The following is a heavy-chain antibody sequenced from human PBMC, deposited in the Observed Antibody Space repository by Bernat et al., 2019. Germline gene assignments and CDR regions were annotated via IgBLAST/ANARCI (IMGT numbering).Heavy chain of an antibody. CDR2: ISSDGIST. J-gene: IGHJ4*02. D-gene: IGHD2-15*01. CDR1: GFTFSSYA. CDR3: ARGGRSGYCSGGSCFRIDS. V-gene: IGHV3-64*01. Sequence: EVQLVESGGGLVQPGGSLRLSCAASGFTFSSYAMHWVRQAPGKGLEYVSAISSDGISTYYSNAMKGRFTISRDNSKNTLYLQMGSLRAEDMAVYYCARGGRSGYCSGGSCFRIDSWGQGTLVTVSS.